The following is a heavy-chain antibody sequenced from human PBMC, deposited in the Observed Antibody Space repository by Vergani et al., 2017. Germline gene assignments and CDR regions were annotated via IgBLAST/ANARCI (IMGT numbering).Heavy chain of an antibody. D-gene: IGHD3-22*01. J-gene: IGHJ4*02. CDR1: GGSMSGYY. CDR3: ARETRVDITMRHFDY. CDR2: VSHSGDT. V-gene: IGHV4-38-2*02. Sequence: QVRLQESGPGLVKPSETLSLTCSVSGGSMSGYYWSWIRQPPGKGLEWISSVSHSGDTYFNPSLKGRVSISMDTSKNQFSLKLSSVTAADTAVYYCARETRVDITMRHFDYWGQGTLVTVSS.